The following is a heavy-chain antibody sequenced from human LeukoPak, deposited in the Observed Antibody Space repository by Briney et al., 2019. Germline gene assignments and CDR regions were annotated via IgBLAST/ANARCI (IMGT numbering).Heavy chain of an antibody. J-gene: IGHJ4*02. CDR2: IYYSGST. V-gene: IGHV4-61*01. CDR1: GYSISSGYY. D-gene: IGHD3-22*01. Sequence: TSETLSHTCTVSGYSISSGYYWSWIRQPPGKGLEWIGYIYYSGSTNYNPSLKSRVTISVDTSKNQFSLKLSSVTAADTAVYYCARVSGYYDSSGYYHPFDYWGQGTLVTVSS. CDR3: ARVSGYYDSSGYYHPFDY.